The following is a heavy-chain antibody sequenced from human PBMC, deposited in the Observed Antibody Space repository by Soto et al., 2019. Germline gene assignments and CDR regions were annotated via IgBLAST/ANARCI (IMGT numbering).Heavy chain of an antibody. CDR2: INAGNGNT. V-gene: IGHV1-3*01. J-gene: IGHJ6*02. CDR3: ARVRAVAGFYYYYGMDV. CDR1: GYTFTSYA. Sequence: GASVKVSCKASGYTFTSYAMHWVRQAPGQRLEWMGWINAGNGNTKYSQKFQGRVTITRDTSTSTVYMELSSLRSEDTAVHYCARVRAVAGFYYYYGMDVWGQGTTVTVSS. D-gene: IGHD6-19*01.